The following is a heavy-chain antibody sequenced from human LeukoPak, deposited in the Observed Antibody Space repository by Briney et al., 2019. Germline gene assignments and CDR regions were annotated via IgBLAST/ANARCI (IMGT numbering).Heavy chain of an antibody. CDR2: ISWNSGSI. CDR1: GFTFDDYA. Sequence: GGSLRLSCAASGFTFDDYAMHWVRQAPGKGLEWVSGISWNSGSIGYADSVKGRFTISRDNAKNSLYLQMNSLRAEDMALYYCAKGDSSSWCWYFDLWGRGTLVTVSS. J-gene: IGHJ2*01. D-gene: IGHD6-13*01. V-gene: IGHV3-9*03. CDR3: AKGDSSSWCWYFDL.